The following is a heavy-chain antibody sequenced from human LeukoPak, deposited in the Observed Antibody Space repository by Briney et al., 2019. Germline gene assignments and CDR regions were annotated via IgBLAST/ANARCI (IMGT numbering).Heavy chain of an antibody. V-gene: IGHV6-1*01. CDR3: ARGLLDFGVVIGYYYYMDV. J-gene: IGHJ6*03. D-gene: IGHD3-3*01. CDR2: TYYRSKWYN. Sequence: SQTLSLTCAISGDSVSSNSATWNWIRQSPSRGLEWLGRTYYRSKWYNDYALSVKSRITINPDTSKNQVSLQLNSVTPEDTAVYYCARGLLDFGVVIGYYYYMDVWGKGTTVTVSS. CDR1: GDSVSSNSAT.